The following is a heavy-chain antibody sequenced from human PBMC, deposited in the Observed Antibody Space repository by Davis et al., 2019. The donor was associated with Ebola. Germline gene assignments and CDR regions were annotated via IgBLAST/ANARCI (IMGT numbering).Heavy chain of an antibody. Sequence: GESLKISCAASGFTFSSYGMHWVRQAPGKGLEWVAVIWYDGSNKYYADSVKGRFTISRDNSKNTLYLQMNSLRAEDTAVYYCARDGRLTRYSSRGNYFDYWGQGTLVTVSS. CDR1: GFTFSSYG. CDR3: ARDGRLTRYSSRGNYFDY. J-gene: IGHJ4*02. D-gene: IGHD6-13*01. CDR2: IWYDGSNK. V-gene: IGHV3-33*01.